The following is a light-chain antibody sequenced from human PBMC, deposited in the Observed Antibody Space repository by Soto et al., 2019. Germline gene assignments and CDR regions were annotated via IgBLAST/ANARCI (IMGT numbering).Light chain of an antibody. CDR3: QQYNNYWT. J-gene: IGKJ1*01. CDR1: QSISDW. Sequence: DIQMTQSPSTLSASVGDRVTITCRASQSISDWLAWYQQRPGKAPKLLIYKASNLQNGVPSRFSGSGSGTEFSLNITSLQPDDFATYYCQQYNNYWTFGQGTKVENK. CDR2: KAS. V-gene: IGKV1-5*03.